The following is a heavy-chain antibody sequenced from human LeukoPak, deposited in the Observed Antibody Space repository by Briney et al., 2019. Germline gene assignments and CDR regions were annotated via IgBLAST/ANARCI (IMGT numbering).Heavy chain of an antibody. Sequence: SGGSLRLSCAASGFTVSSNYMSWVRQAPGKGLEWVSVIYSGGSTYYADSVKGRFTISRDNSKNTLYLQMNSLRAEDTAVYYCARVWDIYCGGDCLTDAFDIWGQGTMVTVSS. CDR1: GFTVSSNY. CDR3: ARVWDIYCGGDCLTDAFDI. V-gene: IGHV3-66*01. CDR2: IYSGGST. D-gene: IGHD2-21*02. J-gene: IGHJ3*02.